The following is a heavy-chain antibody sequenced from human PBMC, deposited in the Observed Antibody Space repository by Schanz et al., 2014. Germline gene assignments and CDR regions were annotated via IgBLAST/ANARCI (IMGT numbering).Heavy chain of an antibody. D-gene: IGHD5-12*01. Sequence: EVQLVESGGGLVQPGGSLRLSCAASGFSVGNKYMNWVRQAPGKGLEWVSFIYIGGNTYYADSVKGRFTISRDNSKNTVYIQMNSLRAEDTAVYYCARKVVATIGGYYDNWGQGTLXIVSS. CDR3: ARKVVATIGGYYDN. CDR1: GFSVGNKY. J-gene: IGHJ4*02. CDR2: IYIGGNT. V-gene: IGHV3-66*01.